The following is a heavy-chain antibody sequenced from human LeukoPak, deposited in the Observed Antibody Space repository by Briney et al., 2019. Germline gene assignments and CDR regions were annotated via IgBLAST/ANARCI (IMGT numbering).Heavy chain of an antibody. Sequence: ASVTVSFKASGYTFTVYYMHWVRQAPGQGGGWMGWINPNSGGTNYAQKFQGRVTMTRDTSISTAYMELSRLRSDDTAVYYCAREDGATTTYDYWGQGTLVTVSS. CDR3: AREDGATTTYDY. CDR1: GYTFTVYY. CDR2: INPNSGGT. J-gene: IGHJ4*02. V-gene: IGHV1-2*02. D-gene: IGHD1-26*01.